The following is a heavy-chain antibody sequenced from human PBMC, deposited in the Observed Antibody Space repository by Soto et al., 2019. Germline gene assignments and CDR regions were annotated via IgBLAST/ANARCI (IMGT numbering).Heavy chain of an antibody. CDR2: ISYSSSST. CDR3: AKGDQGFLEWLPDYYYMRV. CDR1: GFTFRRYA. Sequence: GGSLRLSCAASGFTFRRYAMNWVRQAPGKGLEWVSGISYSSSSTHYADSVKGRFTISTDYSKNTLYLQMNSLRAEDTAVYYCAKGDQGFLEWLPDYYYMRVSGKATTVTVSS. D-gene: IGHD3-3*01. V-gene: IGHV3-23*01. J-gene: IGHJ6*03.